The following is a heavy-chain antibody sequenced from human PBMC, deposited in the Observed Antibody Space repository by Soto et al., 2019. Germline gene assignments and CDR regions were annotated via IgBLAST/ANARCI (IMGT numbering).Heavy chain of an antibody. V-gene: IGHV3-30-3*01. J-gene: IGHJ4*02. CDR3: AREVLDWQYFDY. CDR2: ISFDGTKE. Sequence: QVQLVESGGGVVQPGTSLRLSCAASGFIFNNYDLYWVRQAPGKGLEWVASISFDGTKENYADSVKGLCSISRDKSNNTLYLEMNSLRGEDTAVYYCAREVLDWQYFDYGGQGTLVTVSS. D-gene: IGHD3-3*01. CDR1: GFIFNNYD.